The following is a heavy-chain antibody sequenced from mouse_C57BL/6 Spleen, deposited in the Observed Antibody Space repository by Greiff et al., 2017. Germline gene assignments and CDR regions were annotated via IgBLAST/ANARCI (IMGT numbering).Heavy chain of an antibody. V-gene: IGHV5-16*01. CDR2: INYDGSST. CDR3: ARAGYYGVPFAY. Sequence: EVKLMESEGGLVQPGSSMKLSCTASGFTFSDYYMAWVRQAPEKGLEWVANINYDGSSTYYLDSLKSRFIISRDNAKNVLERQLSRLKTKDTATDKCARAGYYGVPFAYWGQGTLVTVSA. D-gene: IGHD1-1*01. CDR1: GFTFSDYY. J-gene: IGHJ3*01.